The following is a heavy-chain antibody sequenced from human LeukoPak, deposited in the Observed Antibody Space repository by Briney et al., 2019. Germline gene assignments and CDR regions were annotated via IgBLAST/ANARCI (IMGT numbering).Heavy chain of an antibody. J-gene: IGHJ4*02. V-gene: IGHV3-23*01. D-gene: IGHD4-11*01. CDR1: GFTFTYYW. Sequence: GGSLRLSCAASGFTFTYYWLSWVRQAPGKGLEWVSGISGSGGSTYYADSVKGRFTISRDNSKNTLYLQMNSLRAEDTAVYYCAKDRYSNYNYFEYWGQGTLVTVSS. CDR3: AKDRYSNYNYFEY. CDR2: ISGSGGST.